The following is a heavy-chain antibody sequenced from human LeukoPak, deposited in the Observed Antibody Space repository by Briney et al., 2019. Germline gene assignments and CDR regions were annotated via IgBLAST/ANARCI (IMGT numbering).Heavy chain of an antibody. CDR1: GGSISSYY. J-gene: IGHJ4*02. V-gene: IGHV4-59*08. Sequence: SETLSLTCTVSGGSISSYYWSWIRQPPGKGLEWIAYIYYRGSTNYNPSLKSRVTISVDTSKNQFSLKLSSVTAADTAVYCCARRTTGTGPFDYWGRGTLVTVSS. CDR2: IYYRGST. CDR3: ARRTTGTGPFDY. D-gene: IGHD1-1*01.